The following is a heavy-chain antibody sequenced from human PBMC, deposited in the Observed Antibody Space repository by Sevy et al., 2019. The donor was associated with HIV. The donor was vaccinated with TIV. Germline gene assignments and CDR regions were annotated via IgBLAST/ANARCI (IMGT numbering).Heavy chain of an antibody. J-gene: IGHJ4*02. CDR1: GFTFSSFA. V-gene: IGHV3-23*01. CDR2: ISGSGGGK. CDR3: AKEFYRGSYLED. D-gene: IGHD3-10*01. Sequence: GESLKISCAASGFTFSSFAISWVRQAPGKGLEWVSDISGSGGGKKYAVSVKGRFTVSRDNAQNTVFLQMNNLRGEDTGLYYCAKEFYRGSYLEDWGQGTLVTVSS.